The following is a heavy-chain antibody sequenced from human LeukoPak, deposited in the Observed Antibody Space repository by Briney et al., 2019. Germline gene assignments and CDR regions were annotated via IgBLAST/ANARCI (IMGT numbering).Heavy chain of an antibody. CDR2: ISGSGGST. J-gene: IGHJ6*03. D-gene: IGHD1-14*01. Sequence: GGSLRLSCAASGFSFSTYAMSWVRQAPGKGLEWVSAISGSGGSTYYADSVKGRFTISRDNSKNTLYLQMNSLRAEDTAVYYCAKTPGGHYYYMDVWGKGTTVTVSS. CDR3: AKTPGGHYYYMDV. CDR1: GFSFSTYA. V-gene: IGHV3-23*01.